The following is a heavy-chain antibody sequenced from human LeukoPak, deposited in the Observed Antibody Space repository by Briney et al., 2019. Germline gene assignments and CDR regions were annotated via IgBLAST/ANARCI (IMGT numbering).Heavy chain of an antibody. CDR3: AKGVRITMVRGAFDI. D-gene: IGHD3-10*01. J-gene: IGHJ3*02. CDR1: GFTFDDYA. V-gene: IGHV3-9*01. Sequence: GGSLRLSCAASGFTFDDYALHWVRQAPGKGLEWVSGISWNSGSIGYADSVKGRFTISRDNAKNSLYLQMNSLRAEDTALYYCAKGVRITMVRGAFDIWGQGTMVTVSS. CDR2: ISWNSGSI.